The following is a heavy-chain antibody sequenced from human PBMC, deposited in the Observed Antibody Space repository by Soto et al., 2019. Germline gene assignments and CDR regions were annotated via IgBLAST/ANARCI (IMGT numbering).Heavy chain of an antibody. CDR1: GGSISSGDYY. D-gene: IGHD4-17*01. CDR2: IYYSGST. V-gene: IGHV4-30-4*01. Sequence: ASETLSLTCTVSGGSISSGDYYWSWIRQPPGKGLEWIGYIYYSGSTYYNPSLKSRVTISVDTSKNQFSLKLSSVTAADTAVYYCARVLTYGDYDDYWGQGTLVTVSS. CDR3: ARVLTYGDYDDY. J-gene: IGHJ4*02.